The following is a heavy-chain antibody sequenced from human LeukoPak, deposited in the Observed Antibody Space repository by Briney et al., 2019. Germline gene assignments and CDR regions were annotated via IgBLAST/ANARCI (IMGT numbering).Heavy chain of an antibody. CDR2: ISSSGGKM. CDR3: ARALEADY. CDR1: GFAISSYT. Sequence: GGSLRLSCAGSGFAISSYTMNWVRLAPGKGLEWVSSISSSGGKMYYADSLKGRFTVSRDNAKNSLYLQMNSLGAEDTALYYCARALEADYWGQGTQVTVSS. J-gene: IGHJ4*02. V-gene: IGHV3-21*01.